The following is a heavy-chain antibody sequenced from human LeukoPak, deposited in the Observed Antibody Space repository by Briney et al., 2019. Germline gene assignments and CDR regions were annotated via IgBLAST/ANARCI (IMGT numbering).Heavy chain of an antibody. CDR1: GFTFSSYS. J-gene: IGHJ4*02. V-gene: IGHV3-48*04. Sequence: GGSPRLSCAASGFTFSSYSMNWVRQAPGKGLEWVSYISSSGSTIYYADSVKGRFTISRDNAKNSLYLQMNSLRAEDTAVYYCARVSSSAVTTRSYFDYWGQGTLVTVSS. D-gene: IGHD4-17*01. CDR3: ARVSSSAVTTRSYFDY. CDR2: ISSSGSTI.